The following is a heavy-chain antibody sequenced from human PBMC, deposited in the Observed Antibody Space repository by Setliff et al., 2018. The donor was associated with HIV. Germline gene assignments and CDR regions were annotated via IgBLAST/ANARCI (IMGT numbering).Heavy chain of an antibody. CDR3: ARGVGAAGDY. Sequence: PSETLSLTCAVSGFSISSGFFWGWVRQPPGKGLEWIGSIYQSGNTYYNPALKSRVTISVDTSKNQFSLKLSSVTAADTAVYYCARGVGAAGDYWGQGTQVTVS. D-gene: IGHD1-26*01. CDR1: GFSISSGFF. CDR2: IYQSGNT. J-gene: IGHJ4*02. V-gene: IGHV4-38-2*01.